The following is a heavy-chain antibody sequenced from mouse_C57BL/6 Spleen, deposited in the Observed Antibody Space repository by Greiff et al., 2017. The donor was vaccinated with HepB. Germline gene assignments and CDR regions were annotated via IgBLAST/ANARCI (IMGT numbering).Heavy chain of an antibody. J-gene: IGHJ2*01. CDR2: INPYNGGT. D-gene: IGHD3-2*02. CDR3: ARWGSGYPFDY. V-gene: IGHV1-19*01. CDR1: GYTFTDYY. Sequence: VQPQQSGPVLVKPGASVKMSCKASGYTFTDYYMNWVKQSHGKSLEWIGVINPYNGGTSYNQKFKGKATLTVDKSSSTAYMELNSLTSEDSAVYYCARWGSGYPFDYWGQGTTLTVSS.